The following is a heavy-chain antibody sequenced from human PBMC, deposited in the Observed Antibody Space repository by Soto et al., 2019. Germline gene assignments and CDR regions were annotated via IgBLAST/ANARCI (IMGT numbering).Heavy chain of an antibody. CDR2: MNPNSGNT. Sequence: ASVKVSCKAPGYTFTSYDINWVRQATGQGLEWMGWMNPNSGNTGYAQKFQGRVTMTRNTSISTAYMELSSLRSEDTAVYYCARGRGYAYYYYYYMDVGGKGTTVTVS. CDR3: ARGRGYAYYYYYYMDV. V-gene: IGHV1-8*01. J-gene: IGHJ6*03. CDR1: GYTFTSYD. D-gene: IGHD2-2*01.